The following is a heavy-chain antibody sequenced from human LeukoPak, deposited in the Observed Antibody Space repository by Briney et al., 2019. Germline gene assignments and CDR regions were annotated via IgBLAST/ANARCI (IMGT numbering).Heavy chain of an antibody. D-gene: IGHD3-9*01. CDR2: VNLQGST. J-gene: IGHJ3*02. Sequence: PSGTLSLTCGVSGGSISNTNWWTWVRQPPPKGLEWIGEVNLQGSTNYNPSLKSRVAISVDNSENHLSPQLTSVTAADTAVYYCAKAHRDWYLGVFQIWGQGTMVTVSS. CDR3: AKAHRDWYLGVFQI. V-gene: IGHV4-4*02. CDR1: GGSISNTNW.